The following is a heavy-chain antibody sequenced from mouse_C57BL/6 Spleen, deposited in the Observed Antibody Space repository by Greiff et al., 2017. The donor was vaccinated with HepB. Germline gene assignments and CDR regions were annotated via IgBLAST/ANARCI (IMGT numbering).Heavy chain of an antibody. CDR3: ERLYGSRWYFDD. CDR2: IDPSDSYT. V-gene: IGHV1-69*01. J-gene: IGHJ1*03. CDR1: GYTFTSYW. Sequence: QVQLQQPGAELVMPGASVKLSCKASGYTFTSYWLHWVKQRPGQGLEWIGEIDPSDSYTHYNQKFKGKSTLTVDKSSSTAYMQLSSLTSEDSAVYYSERLYGSRWYFDDWGTGTTVTVAA. D-gene: IGHD1-1*01.